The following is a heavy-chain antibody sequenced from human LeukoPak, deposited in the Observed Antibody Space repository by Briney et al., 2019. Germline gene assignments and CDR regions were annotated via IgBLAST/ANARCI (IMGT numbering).Heavy chain of an antibody. CDR1: GFTFSSYA. CDR3: AKEVGRLVYYDSSGYYAGYYFDY. V-gene: IGHV3-23*01. CDR2: ISGSGGST. Sequence: GGSLRLSCAASGFTFSSYAMSWVRQAPGKGLEWVSAISGSGGSTYYADSVKGRFTISRDNSKNTQYLQMNSLRAEDTAVYYCAKEVGRLVYYDSSGYYAGYYFDYWGQGTLVTVSS. J-gene: IGHJ4*02. D-gene: IGHD3-22*01.